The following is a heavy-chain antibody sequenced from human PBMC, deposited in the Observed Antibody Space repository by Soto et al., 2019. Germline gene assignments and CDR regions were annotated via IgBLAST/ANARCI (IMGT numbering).Heavy chain of an antibody. CDR1: GYTFTSHA. V-gene: IGHV1-3*05. CDR3: ARDGIAAAGTSWFDP. D-gene: IGHD6-13*01. CDR2: INAGNGNT. Sequence: QVQLVQSGAEEKKPGASVKVSCKASGYTFTSHAMHWVRQAPGQRLEWMGWINAGNGNTKYSQKFQGRVTITTDTPASKAYMELSSLRSEGTAVYYCARDGIAAAGTSWFDPWGQGTLVTVSS. J-gene: IGHJ5*02.